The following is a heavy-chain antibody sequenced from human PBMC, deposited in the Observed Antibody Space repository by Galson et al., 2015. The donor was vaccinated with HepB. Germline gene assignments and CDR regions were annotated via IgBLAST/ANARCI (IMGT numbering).Heavy chain of an antibody. Sequence: SETLSLTCTVSGGSLTNYYWSWVRQPPGKGLEWIGYIYYSGNTNYNPSLKSRVTMSVDTSKNQFSLTLTSVTAADTAVYYCVRGAGRGIDSTTYYPYWGQGTLVTVSS. CDR3: VRGAGRGIDSTTYYPY. CDR1: GGSLTNYY. D-gene: IGHD3-10*01. V-gene: IGHV4-59*01. J-gene: IGHJ4*02. CDR2: IYYSGNT.